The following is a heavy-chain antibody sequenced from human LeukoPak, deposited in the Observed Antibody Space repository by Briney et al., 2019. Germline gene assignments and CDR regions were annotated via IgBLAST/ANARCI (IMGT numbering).Heavy chain of an antibody. Sequence: PSQTLSLTCTVSGGSISSGDYYWSWIRQPPGKGLEWIGYIYYSGSTYYNPSLKSRVTISVDTSKNQFSLKLSSVTAADTAVYYCARGSGELRKWLVPHDAFDIWGQGTMVTVS. V-gene: IGHV4-30-4*08. CDR2: IYYSGST. CDR1: GGSISSGDYY. CDR3: ARGSGELRKWLVPHDAFDI. D-gene: IGHD3-22*01. J-gene: IGHJ3*02.